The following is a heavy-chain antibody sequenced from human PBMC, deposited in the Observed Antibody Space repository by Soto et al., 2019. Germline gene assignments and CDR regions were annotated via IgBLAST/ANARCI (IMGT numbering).Heavy chain of an antibody. CDR3: ARGGHVVVLTAALDY. D-gene: IGHD2-21*02. Sequence: QVQLMQSGAEVKKPGASVKVSCKASGDTFTDYYIHWVRQAPGQGLEWMGTVNPSGGHTTYAQNFLATVTMTMDTSTSTLYMELTSLTSDDTAVYYCARGGHVVVLTAALDYWGQGTLVTVSS. J-gene: IGHJ4*02. V-gene: IGHV1-46*01. CDR2: VNPSGGHT. CDR1: GDTFTDYY.